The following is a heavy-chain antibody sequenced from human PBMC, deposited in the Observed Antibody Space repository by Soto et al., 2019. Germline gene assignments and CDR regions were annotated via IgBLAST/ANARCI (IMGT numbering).Heavy chain of an antibody. V-gene: IGHV3-23*01. CDR1: GCTFSSYA. Sequence: PGGSLRLSCAASGCTFSSYAMSWVRQAPGKGLEWVSAISGSGGSTYYADSVKGRFTISRDNSKNTLYLQMNSLRAEDTAVYYCAKLPPITIDSSGWYGKATKTDYFDYWGQGTLVTVSS. CDR2: ISGSGGST. D-gene: IGHD6-19*01. J-gene: IGHJ4*02. CDR3: AKLPPITIDSSGWYGKATKTDYFDY.